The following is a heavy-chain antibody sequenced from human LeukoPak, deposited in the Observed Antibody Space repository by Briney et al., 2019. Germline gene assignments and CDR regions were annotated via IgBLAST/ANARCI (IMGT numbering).Heavy chain of an antibody. J-gene: IGHJ6*03. CDR2: INHSGST. CDR1: GGSFSGYY. CDR3: AREGITIRKDYYYYMDV. V-gene: IGHV4-34*01. D-gene: IGHD2-21*01. Sequence: SETLSLTCAVYGGSFSGYYWSWIRQPPGKGLEWIGEINHSGSTNYNPSLKSRVTISVDTSKNQFSLKLSSVTAADTAVYYCAREGITIRKDYYYYMDVWGKGTTVTISS.